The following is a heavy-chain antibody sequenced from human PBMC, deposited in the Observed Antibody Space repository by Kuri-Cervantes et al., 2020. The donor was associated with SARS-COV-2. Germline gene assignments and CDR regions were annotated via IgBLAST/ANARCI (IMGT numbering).Heavy chain of an antibody. D-gene: IGHD2-2*01. CDR1: GYTFTSYD. CDR3: ASGPWQYCSSTSCYRGDDAFDI. J-gene: IGHJ3*02. CDR2: INPNSGGT. Sequence: ASVKVSCKASGYTFTSYDINWVRQATGQGLEWMGWINPNSGGTNYAQKFQGRVTITADESTSTADMELSSLRSEDTAVYYCASGPWQYCSSTSCYRGDDAFDIWGQGTMVTVSS. V-gene: IGHV1-8*03.